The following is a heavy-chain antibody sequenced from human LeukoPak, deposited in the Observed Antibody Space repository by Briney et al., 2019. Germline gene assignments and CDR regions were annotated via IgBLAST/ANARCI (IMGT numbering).Heavy chain of an antibody. CDR3: ARHTDIAALSSLNY. J-gene: IGHJ4*02. D-gene: IGHD6-13*01. V-gene: IGHV4/OR15-8*01. Sequence: SETLSLTCGVSGGSISSTNWWSWVRQPPGQGLEWIGDSYYSGSTNYNPSLKSRVTIPVDTSKNQFSLKLSSVTAADTAVYHCARHTDIAALSSLNYWGQGTLVTVSS. CDR2: SYYSGST. CDR1: GGSISSTNW.